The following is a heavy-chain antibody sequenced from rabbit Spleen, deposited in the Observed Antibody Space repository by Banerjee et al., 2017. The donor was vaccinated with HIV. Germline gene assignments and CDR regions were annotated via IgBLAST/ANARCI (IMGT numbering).Heavy chain of an antibody. D-gene: IGHD1-1*01. CDR3: ARDLTGVIGWNFNL. V-gene: IGHV1S45*01. Sequence: QEQLVESGGGLVQPGASLTLTCKASGIDFINYNFICWVRQAPGKGLEWITCILSGNGDGTTWYASWAKGRFTISKTSSTTVTLQMTSLTAADTATYFCARDLTGVIGWNFNLWGPGTLVTVS. J-gene: IGHJ4*01. CDR1: GIDFINYNF. CDR2: ILSGNGDGTT.